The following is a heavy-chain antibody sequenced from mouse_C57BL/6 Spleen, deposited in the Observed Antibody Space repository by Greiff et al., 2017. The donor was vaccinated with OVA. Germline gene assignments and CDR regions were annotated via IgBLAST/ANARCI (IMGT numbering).Heavy chain of an antibody. D-gene: IGHD2-5*01. CDR1: GFSLTSYA. Sequence: QVQLQQSGPGLVAPSQSLSITCTVSGFSLTSYAISWVRQPPGKGLEWLGVIWTGGGTNYNSALKSRLSISKDNSKSRVFLKMNSLPTDDTARYYCARRQDHSNYDWYFDVWGTGTTVTVSS. J-gene: IGHJ1*03. V-gene: IGHV2-9-1*01. CDR3: ARRQDHSNYDWYFDV. CDR2: IWTGGGT.